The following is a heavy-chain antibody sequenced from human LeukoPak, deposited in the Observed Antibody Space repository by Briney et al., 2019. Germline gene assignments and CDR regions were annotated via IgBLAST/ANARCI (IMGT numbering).Heavy chain of an antibody. CDR1: GFTFSSYA. D-gene: IGHD2/OR15-2a*01. Sequence: GGSLRLSCAASGFTFSSYAMTWVRQAPGKGLEWASTISGSGANTYYADSVKGRFTISRDNSKNTLSLQMDSLRVEDTALYYCAKYSDSTGAHYFDYWGQGTLVTVSS. CDR3: AKYSDSTGAHYFDY. CDR2: ISGSGANT. V-gene: IGHV3-23*01. J-gene: IGHJ4*02.